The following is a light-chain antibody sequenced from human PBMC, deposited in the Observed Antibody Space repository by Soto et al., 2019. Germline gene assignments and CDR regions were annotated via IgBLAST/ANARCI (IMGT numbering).Light chain of an antibody. CDR2: GVS. J-gene: IGKJ3*01. CDR1: QNVNNNF. CDR3: QQYGSSPGLFT. Sequence: VLTQSPRTLSLSPGERATLSCRASQNVNNNFVAWSQQNPGQAPSLLIYGVSDRATGIPDRFSGSGSGTDFTLTISRLEPEDFAVYYCQQYGSSPGLFTFGPGTKVDIK. V-gene: IGKV3-20*01.